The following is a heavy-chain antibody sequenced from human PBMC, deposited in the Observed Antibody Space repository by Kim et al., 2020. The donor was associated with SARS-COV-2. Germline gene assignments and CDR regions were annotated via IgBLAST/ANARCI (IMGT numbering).Heavy chain of an antibody. V-gene: IGHV3-33*01. CDR3: ARGNSNYDFWSGYLPPFDP. Sequence: GGSLRLSCAASGFTFSSYGMHWVRQAPGKGLEWVAVIWYDGSNKYYADSVKGRFTISRDNSKNTLYLQMNSLRAEDTAVYYCARGNSNYDFWSGYLPPFDPWGQGTLVTVSS. D-gene: IGHD3-3*01. CDR2: IWYDGSNK. CDR1: GFTFSSYG. J-gene: IGHJ5*02.